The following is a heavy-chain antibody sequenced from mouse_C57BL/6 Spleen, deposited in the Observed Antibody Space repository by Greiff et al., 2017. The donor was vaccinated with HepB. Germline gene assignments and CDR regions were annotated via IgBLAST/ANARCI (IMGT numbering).Heavy chain of an antibody. CDR1: GYSFTDYN. V-gene: IGHV1-39*01. D-gene: IGHD2-4*01. Sequence: VQLKESGPELVKPGASVKISCKASGYSFTDYNMNWVKQSNGKSLEWIGVINPNYGTTSYNQKFKGKATLTVDQSSSTAYMQLNSLTSDDSAVYYCARPPIYYDYEGAMDYWGQGTSVTVSS. J-gene: IGHJ4*01. CDR2: INPNYGTT. CDR3: ARPPIYYDYEGAMDY.